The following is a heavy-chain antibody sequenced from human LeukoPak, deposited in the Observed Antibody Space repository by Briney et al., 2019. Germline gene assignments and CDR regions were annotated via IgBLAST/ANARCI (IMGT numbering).Heavy chain of an antibody. CDR3: ARHRDPRLFDS. J-gene: IGHJ4*02. CDR2: IYYTGST. V-gene: IGHV4-59*08. CDR1: GGSINNYY. Sequence: SETLSLTCTVSGGSINNYYWSWIRQPPGKGLEWIGYIYYTGSTDYNPSLKSRLTISVDTSKNQFSLKLSSVTAADTALYYCARHRDPRLFDSWGQGTLAIVSS.